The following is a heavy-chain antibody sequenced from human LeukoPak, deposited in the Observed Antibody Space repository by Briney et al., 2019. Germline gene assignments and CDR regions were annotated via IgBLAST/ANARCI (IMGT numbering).Heavy chain of an antibody. CDR3: GRDGRWMKFGGGGLDY. V-gene: IGHV3-7*01. CDR1: GFSFSGYW. Sequence: PGGSLRLSCAASGFSFSGYWMNWVRQAPGKGLEWVANIKQDGSDKYYVDSVKGRFTISRDNAKNSVYLQMNSLRDEDTAAYYCGRDGRWMKFGGGGLDYWGQGTLVTVS. CDR2: IKQDGSDK. J-gene: IGHJ4*02. D-gene: IGHD3-10*01.